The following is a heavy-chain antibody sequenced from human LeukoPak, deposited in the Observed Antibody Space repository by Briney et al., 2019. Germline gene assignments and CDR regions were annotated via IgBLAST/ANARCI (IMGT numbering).Heavy chain of an antibody. D-gene: IGHD3-3*01. CDR1: GFTFSSYA. Sequence: GGSLRLSCAASGFTFSSYAMSWVRQAPGKGLEWVSAISGSGGSTYYADSVKGRFTISRDNSKNTLYLQMNSLRAEDTAVYYCAKAPELRFLEWPDAFDIWGQGTMVTVSS. J-gene: IGHJ3*02. CDR2: ISGSGGST. V-gene: IGHV3-23*01. CDR3: AKAPELRFLEWPDAFDI.